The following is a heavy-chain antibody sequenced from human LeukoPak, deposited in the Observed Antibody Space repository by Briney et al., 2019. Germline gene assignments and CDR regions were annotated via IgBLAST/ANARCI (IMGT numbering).Heavy chain of an antibody. CDR3: ARVPPYYYGSGSYYNNWFDP. V-gene: IGHV1-8*01. D-gene: IGHD3-10*01. Sequence: ASVKVSCKASGYTFTSYDINWVRQATGQGLEWMGWMNPNSGNTGYAQKFQGRVTMTRNTSISTAYMELSSLRSEDTAVYYCARVPPYYYGSGSYYNNWFDPWGQGTLVTVSS. CDR2: MNPNSGNT. CDR1: GYTFTSYD. J-gene: IGHJ5*02.